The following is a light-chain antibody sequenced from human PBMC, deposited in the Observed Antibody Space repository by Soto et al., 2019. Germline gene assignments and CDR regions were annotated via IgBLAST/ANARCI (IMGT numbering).Light chain of an antibody. CDR1: SSDVGHYNL. CDR3: CSYAGSDTRVA. V-gene: IGLV2-23*01. CDR2: EGT. J-gene: IGLJ2*01. Sequence: QSALTQPASVSGSPGQSITISCTGTSSDVGHYNLVSWYQQHPGKAPKLMIYEGTRRPSGVSNRFSGSKSGNTASLTISGLQAEDEADYHCCSYAGSDTRVAFGGGTKLTVL.